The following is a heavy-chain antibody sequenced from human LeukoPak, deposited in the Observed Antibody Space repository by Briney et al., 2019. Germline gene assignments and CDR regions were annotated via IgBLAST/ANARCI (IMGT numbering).Heavy chain of an antibody. V-gene: IGHV2-5*04. Sequence: ESGPTLVKPTQTLTLTCSSSGFSFSTSGVHVGWIRQPPGKALEWLALIYWNDDKYYSPSLKNRLTMTKDTSKKQVVLTMTNMDPVDTGTYYCVHDVGGSYYAHWGQGTLVTVSS. D-gene: IGHD1-26*01. CDR1: GFSFSTSGVH. J-gene: IGHJ4*02. CDR3: VHDVGGSYYAH. CDR2: IYWNDDK.